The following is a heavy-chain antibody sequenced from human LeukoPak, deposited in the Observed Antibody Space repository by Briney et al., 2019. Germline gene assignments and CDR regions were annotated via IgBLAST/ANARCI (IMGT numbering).Heavy chain of an antibody. D-gene: IGHD3-3*01. CDR1: GFTFSSYW. V-gene: IGHV3-7*01. CDR3: ARRLFGVVTYYFDY. CDR2: IKQDGSEK. J-gene: IGHJ4*02. Sequence: GXLRLSXAASGFTFSSYWMSWVRQAPGKGLEWVANIKQDGSEKYYVDSVKGRFTISRDNAKNSLYLQMNSLRAEDTAVYYCARRLFGVVTYYFDYWGQGTLVTVSS.